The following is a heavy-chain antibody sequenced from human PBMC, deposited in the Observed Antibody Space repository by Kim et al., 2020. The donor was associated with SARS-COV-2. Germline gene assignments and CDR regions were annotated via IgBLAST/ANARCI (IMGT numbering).Heavy chain of an antibody. V-gene: IGHV3-74*01. D-gene: IGHD1-7*01. CDR3: VRGTGNYGDWDY. J-gene: IGHJ4*02. Sequence: THYEGCGRGRFTSSRDNAKSTLYLEMNSLRVDDTAVYYCVRGTGNYGDWDYWGQGTLVTVSS. CDR2: T.